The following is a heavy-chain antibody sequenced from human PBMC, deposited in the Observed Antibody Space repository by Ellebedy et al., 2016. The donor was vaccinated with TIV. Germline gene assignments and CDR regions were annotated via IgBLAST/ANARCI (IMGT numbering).Heavy chain of an antibody. J-gene: IGHJ4*02. CDR3: ARNRFTGYYYFDY. Sequence: ASVKVSCKASGYTFTSYYMHWVRQAPGQGLEWTGLINLSIGTTNYAQNFQGRVTMTRDTSTSTAYMELRSLRSADTAVYYCARNRFTGYYYFDYWGQGTLVSVSS. CDR1: GYTFTSYY. CDR2: INLSIGTT. D-gene: IGHD3-9*01. V-gene: IGHV1-46*01.